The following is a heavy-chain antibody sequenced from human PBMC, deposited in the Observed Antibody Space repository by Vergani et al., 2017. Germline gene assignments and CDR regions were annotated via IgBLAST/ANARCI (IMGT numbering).Heavy chain of an antibody. CDR2: ISAYNGNT. Sequence: QVQLVQSGAEVKKSGASLPVSCKASGYTFTHYGVSLVRQAPGQGPEWMGWISAYNGNTFYAQELQDRVTMTTDTSTTTAYMERRSLRSDETAVYYWARATGTTGGGDYWGQGTLVTVSS. J-gene: IGHJ4*02. V-gene: IGHV1-18*04. CDR1: GYTFTHYG. CDR3: ARATGTTGGGDY. D-gene: IGHD1-1*01.